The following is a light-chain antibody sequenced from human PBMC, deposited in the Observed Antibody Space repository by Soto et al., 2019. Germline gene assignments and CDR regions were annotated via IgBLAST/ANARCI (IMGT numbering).Light chain of an antibody. J-gene: IGKJ2*01. CDR1: QTISGK. CDR3: QQYNNWPHT. CDR2: GVS. V-gene: IGKV3-15*01. Sequence: EIVMTQSAATLTVSPGERVAVSCTASQTISGKLAWYQQRPGQAPRLLIYGVSTRATGVPVRFSGSGSGTEFTLTINSLQSEDFAVYYCQQYNNWPHTFGQGTKLEIK.